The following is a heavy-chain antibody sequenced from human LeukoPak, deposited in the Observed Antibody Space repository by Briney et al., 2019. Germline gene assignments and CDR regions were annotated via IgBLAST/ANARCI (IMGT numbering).Heavy chain of an antibody. Sequence: PSETLSLTCAVYGGAFSGYYWSWIRQPPGKGLECIGEINHSGSTNYNPSLKSRVTISVDTSKNQFSLKLSSVTAADTAVYYCARRPLWFGELDYFDYWGQGTLVTVSS. CDR2: INHSGST. CDR3: ARRPLWFGELDYFDY. J-gene: IGHJ4*02. V-gene: IGHV4-34*01. CDR1: GGAFSGYY. D-gene: IGHD3-10*01.